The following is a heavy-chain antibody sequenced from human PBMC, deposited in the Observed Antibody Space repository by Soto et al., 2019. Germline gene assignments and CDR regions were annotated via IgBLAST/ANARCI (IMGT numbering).Heavy chain of an antibody. V-gene: IGHV3-9*01. J-gene: IGHJ3*02. CDR3: VRDIGGRIGRGEAFHI. CDR2: INWNSGSI. D-gene: IGHD2-15*01. CDR1: GFTFDDYA. Sequence: EVQLVESGGGLVQPGRSLRLSCAASGFTFDDYAMHWVRQAPGKGLEWVSGINWNSGSIGHADSVKGRFTISRDNAKNSLYLQMNSLRAEDTALYYCVRDIGGRIGRGEAFHIWGQGTMVIVSS.